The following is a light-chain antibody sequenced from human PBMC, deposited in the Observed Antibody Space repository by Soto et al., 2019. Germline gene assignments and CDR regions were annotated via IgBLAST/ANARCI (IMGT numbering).Light chain of an antibody. CDR1: SGSIASNY. Sequence: NFMLTQPHSVSESPGKTVTISYTRSSGSIASNYVQWYQQRPGSAPTTVIYEDNQRPSGVPDRFSGSIDSSSNSASLIISGLKTEDEADYYCQSYDSSNLVFGGGTKLTVL. CDR3: QSYDSSNLV. J-gene: IGLJ2*01. V-gene: IGLV6-57*04. CDR2: EDN.